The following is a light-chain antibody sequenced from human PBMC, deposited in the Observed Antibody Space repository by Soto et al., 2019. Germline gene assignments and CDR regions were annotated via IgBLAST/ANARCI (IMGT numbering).Light chain of an antibody. V-gene: IGKV2-30*02. CDR1: YSLIHSDGDTY. CDR2: EVS. CDR3: MQGTHWPWT. Sequence: DVVMTQSPLSLPVTLGQPASISCRSSYSLIHSDGDTYLNWFQQRPGQSPRRLIYEVSNLDSGVPDRFSGSGSGTDFTLKISRVEAEDVGSYYCMQGTHWPWTFGQGTEVEIK. J-gene: IGKJ1*01.